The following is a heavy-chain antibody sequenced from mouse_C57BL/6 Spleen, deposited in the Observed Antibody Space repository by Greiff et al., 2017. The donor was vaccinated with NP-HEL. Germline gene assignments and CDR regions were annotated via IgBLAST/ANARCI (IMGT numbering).Heavy chain of an antibody. CDR2: IDPSDSYT. V-gene: IGHV1-59*01. J-gene: IGHJ3*01. D-gene: IGHD1-1*01. CDR1: GYTFTSYW. CDR3: ARLLPFAY. Sequence: VQLQQPGAELVRPGTSVKLSCKASGYTFTSYWMHWVKQRPGQGLEWIGVIDPSDSYTNYNQKFKGKATLTVDTSSSTAYMQLSSLTSEDSAVYYCARLLPFAYWGQGTLVTVSA.